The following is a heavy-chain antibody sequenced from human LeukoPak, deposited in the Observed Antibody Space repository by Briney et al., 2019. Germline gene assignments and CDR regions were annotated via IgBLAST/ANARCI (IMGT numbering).Heavy chain of an antibody. CDR2: INHSGST. D-gene: IGHD5-18*01. V-gene: IGHV4-39*07. CDR3: ARGRGYSYGFLYWYFDL. CDR1: GGSISSGGYY. Sequence: SETLSLTCTVSGGSISSGGYYWSWIRQPPGKGLEWIGEINHSGSTNYNPSLKSRVTISVDTSKNQFSLKLSSVTAADTAVYYCARGRGYSYGFLYWYFDLWGRGTLVTVSS. J-gene: IGHJ2*01.